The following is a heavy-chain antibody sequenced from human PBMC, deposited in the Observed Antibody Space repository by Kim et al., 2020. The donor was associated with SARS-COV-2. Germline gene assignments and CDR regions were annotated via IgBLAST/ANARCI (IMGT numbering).Heavy chain of an antibody. CDR3: PKDRDGDYVDY. J-gene: IGHJ4*02. CDR2: ITNGGGGT. Sequence: GGSLRLSCAASGFTFSSYAMSWVRQAPGKGLEWVSGITNGGGGTYYGDSVKGRFIISRDNSTNTLYLQMNRLRAEDTAVYYCPKDRDGDYVDYWGQGTLV. D-gene: IGHD4-17*01. V-gene: IGHV3-23*01. CDR1: GFTFSSYA.